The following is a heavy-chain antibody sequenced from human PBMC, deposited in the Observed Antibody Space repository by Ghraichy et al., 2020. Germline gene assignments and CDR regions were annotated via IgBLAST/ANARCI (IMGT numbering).Heavy chain of an antibody. CDR1: GFTFDDFA. CDR3: ATGGGSSNWYGGYWFDP. V-gene: IGHV3-9*01. D-gene: IGHD6-13*01. J-gene: IGHJ5*02. Sequence: GGSLRLSCEASGFTFDDFAMHWVRQTPRKGLEWVSGISWNSDNVGYATSVQGRFIISRDNAKNSLYLQMNSLRPDDTAFYYCATGGGSSNWYGGYWFDPRGQGTQVIVSS. CDR2: ISWNSDNV.